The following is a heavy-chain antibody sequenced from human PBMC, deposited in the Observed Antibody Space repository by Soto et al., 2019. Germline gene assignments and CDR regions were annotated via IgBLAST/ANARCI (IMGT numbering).Heavy chain of an antibody. CDR3: ARDQLYFFYNNGAPLDVYALSRPGTSDL. Sequence: GGSLRLSCAASGFTFRNYGMNWVRQAPWKGLEWVSYIGIGSSTKYYADSVKGRFTISRDNAKNSLYLQMNSLRAEDTAVYYCARDQLYFFYNNGAPLDVYALSRPGTSDL. CDR1: GFTFRNYG. V-gene: IGHV3-48*01. D-gene: IGHD2-8*01. CDR2: IGIGSSTK. J-gene: IGHJ2*01.